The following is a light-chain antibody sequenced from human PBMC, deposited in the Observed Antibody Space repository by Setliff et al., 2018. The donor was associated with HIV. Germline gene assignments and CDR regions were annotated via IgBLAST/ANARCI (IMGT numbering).Light chain of an antibody. V-gene: IGKV4-1*01. Sequence: DIVMTQSPDSVAVSLGERATITCKSSRSILYRPTNKNYLAWYQHKTGHPPKLLIYWASTRESGVPDRFSGSASGTDFTLTIADVQADDAATYFCHQYFSSPPTFGRGTKVDIK. CDR2: WAS. CDR1: RSILYRPTNKNY. J-gene: IGKJ4*01. CDR3: HQYFSSPPT.